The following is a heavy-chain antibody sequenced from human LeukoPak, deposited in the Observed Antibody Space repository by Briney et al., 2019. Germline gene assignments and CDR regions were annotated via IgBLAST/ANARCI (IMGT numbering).Heavy chain of an antibody. CDR3: ARASDIAARGYFDY. CDR2: ISAYNGNT. V-gene: IGHV1-18*01. D-gene: IGHD6-6*01. CDR1: GYTFTSYG. J-gene: IGHJ4*02. Sequence: GASVKVSCKASGYTFTSYGISWVRQAPGQGLEWMGWISAYNGNTNYAQKLQGRVTMTTDTSTSTAYMELRSLRSDDTAVYYCARASDIAARGYFDYWGQGTLVTVSS.